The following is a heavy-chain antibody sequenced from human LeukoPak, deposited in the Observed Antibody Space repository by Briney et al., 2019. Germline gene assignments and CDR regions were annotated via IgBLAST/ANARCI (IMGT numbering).Heavy chain of an antibody. CDR2: INPNSGGT. J-gene: IGHJ6*03. D-gene: IGHD3-22*01. CDR3: ARADDRSGYYYYYYMDV. V-gene: IGHV1-2*02. CDR1: GYTFTGYF. Sequence: GASVKVSCKASGYTFTGYFMHWVRQAPGQGLEWMGWINPNSGGTNYAQKFQGRVTMTRDMSTSTVHMELSSLRYEDTAIYYCARADDRSGYYYYYYMDVWGKGTTVTVSS.